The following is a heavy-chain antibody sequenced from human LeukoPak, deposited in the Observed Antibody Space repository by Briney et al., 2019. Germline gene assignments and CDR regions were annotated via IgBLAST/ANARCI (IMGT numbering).Heavy chain of an antibody. CDR2: ISSSSSTI. J-gene: IGHJ6*03. D-gene: IGHD1-7*01. CDR3: ARSNWNYDHYYYYYYMDV. V-gene: IGHV3-48*01. CDR1: GFTFSSYS. Sequence: GGSLRLSCAASGFTFSSYSMNWVRQAPGKGLEWVSYISSSSSTIYHADSVKGRFTISRDNAKNSLYLQMNSLRAEDTAVYYCARSNWNYDHYYYYYYMDVWGKGTTVIVSS.